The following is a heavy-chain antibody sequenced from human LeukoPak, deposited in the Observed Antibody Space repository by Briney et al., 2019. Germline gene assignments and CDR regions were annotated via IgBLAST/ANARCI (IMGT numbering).Heavy chain of an antibody. Sequence: GGSLRLSCAASGFTFSSYWMSWVRQAPGKGLEWVANIKQDGGEKYYVDSVKGRFTISRDNAKNSLYLQMNSLRAEDTAVYYCARSSSIAARDFDYWGQRTLVTVSS. J-gene: IGHJ4*02. D-gene: IGHD6-6*01. CDR3: ARSSSIAARDFDY. V-gene: IGHV3-7*03. CDR2: IKQDGGEK. CDR1: GFTFSSYW.